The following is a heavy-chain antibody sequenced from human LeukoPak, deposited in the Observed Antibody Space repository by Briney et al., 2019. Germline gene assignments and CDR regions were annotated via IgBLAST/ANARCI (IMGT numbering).Heavy chain of an antibody. CDR3: ARKLLLRWYFDL. Sequence: GGSLRLSCAASGFTVSSNYMSWVRQAPGKGLEWVSVTYNSGRTYYADSVKGRFTISRDNSKNTLYLQMNSLRAEDTAVYYCARKLLLRWYFDLWGRGTLVTVSS. J-gene: IGHJ2*01. V-gene: IGHV3-66*01. CDR1: GFTVSSNY. CDR2: TYNSGRT. D-gene: IGHD2-21*02.